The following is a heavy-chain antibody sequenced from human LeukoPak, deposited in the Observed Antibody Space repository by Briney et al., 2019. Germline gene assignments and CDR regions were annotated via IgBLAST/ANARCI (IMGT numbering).Heavy chain of an antibody. Sequence: PGGSLRLSCAASGFTFSSYAMSWVRQAPGKGLEWVSAISGSGGSTYYADSVKGRFTISKDNSENSLYLQMNSLRAEDTALYYYAKGTSSWHEFDYWGQGALVTVSS. CDR1: GFTFSSYA. CDR3: AKGTSSWHEFDY. V-gene: IGHV3-23*01. J-gene: IGHJ4*02. CDR2: ISGSGGST. D-gene: IGHD6-13*01.